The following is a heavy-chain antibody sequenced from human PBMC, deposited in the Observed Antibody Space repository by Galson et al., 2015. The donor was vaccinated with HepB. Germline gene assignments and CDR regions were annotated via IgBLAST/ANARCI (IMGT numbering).Heavy chain of an antibody. CDR2: ISYDGSNK. CDR1: GFTFSSYG. J-gene: IGHJ6*02. V-gene: IGHV3-30*18. CDR3: AKEGWHGYYYYGMDV. D-gene: IGHD5-24*01. Sequence: SLRLSCAASGFTFSSYGMHWVRQAPGKGLEWVAVISYDGSNKYYADSVKGRFTISRDNSKNTLYLQMNSLRAEDTAVYYCAKEGWHGYYYYGMDVWGQGTTVTVSS.